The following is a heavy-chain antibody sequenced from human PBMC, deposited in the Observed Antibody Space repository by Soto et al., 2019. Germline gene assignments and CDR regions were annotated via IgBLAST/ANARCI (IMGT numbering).Heavy chain of an antibody. J-gene: IGHJ6*02. CDR1: GGSISSGDYY. Sequence: SETLSLTCTVAGGSISSGDYYWSWIRQPPGKGLEWIGYIYYSGSTYYNPSLKSRVTISVDTSKNQFSLNLSSVTAADTAVYYCARDQAYDYTSPGDYYYYGMDVWGQGTTVTVSS. D-gene: IGHD4-4*01. V-gene: IGHV4-30-4*01. CDR2: IYYSGST. CDR3: ARDQAYDYTSPGDYYYYGMDV.